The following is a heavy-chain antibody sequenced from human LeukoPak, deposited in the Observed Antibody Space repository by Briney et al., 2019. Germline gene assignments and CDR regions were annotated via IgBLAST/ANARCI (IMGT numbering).Heavy chain of an antibody. CDR1: GYTFTSYG. CDR2: ISAYNGNT. V-gene: IGHV1-18*01. Sequence: ASVKVSCKASGYTFTSYGISWVRQAPGQGLEWMGWISAYNGNTNYAQKLQGRVTMTTDTSTSTAYVELRSLRSDDTAVYYCARDRFLEWLVGAFDIWGQGTMVTVSS. CDR3: ARDRFLEWLVGAFDI. J-gene: IGHJ3*02. D-gene: IGHD3-3*01.